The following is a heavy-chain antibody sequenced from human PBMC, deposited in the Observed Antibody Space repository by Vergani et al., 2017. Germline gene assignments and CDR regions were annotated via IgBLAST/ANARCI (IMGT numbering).Heavy chain of an antibody. CDR2: TSTDGST. CDR3: AXGSRAAGYSGPDS. V-gene: IGHV4-61*02. Sequence: QVQLQESGPGLVKPSQTLSLTCSVSGGAVNSGSNFWTWIRQPAGKGLEWIGRTSTDGSTNYNPSLKSRVTVSVDTSKTQISLRLTSVTAEDTAVYYCAXGSRAAGYSGPDSWGQGTRVTVSS. D-gene: IGHD6-13*01. CDR1: GGAVNSGSNF. J-gene: IGHJ4*02.